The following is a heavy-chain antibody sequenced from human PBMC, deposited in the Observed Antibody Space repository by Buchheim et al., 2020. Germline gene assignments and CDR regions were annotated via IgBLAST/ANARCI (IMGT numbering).Heavy chain of an antibody. Sequence: QVQLVESGGGVVQPGRSLRLSCAASGFTFSSYGMHWVRQAPGKGLEWVAVISYDGSNKYYADSVKGRFTISRDNSKNTLYLQMNSLRAEDTAVYYCAKATPCDYWGKGTL. V-gene: IGHV3-30*18. CDR1: GFTFSSYG. J-gene: IGHJ4*02. CDR2: ISYDGSNK. D-gene: IGHD2-15*01. CDR3: AKATPCDY.